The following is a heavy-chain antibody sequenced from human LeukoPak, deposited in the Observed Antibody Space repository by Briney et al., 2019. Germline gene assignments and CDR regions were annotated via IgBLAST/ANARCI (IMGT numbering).Heavy chain of an antibody. CDR1: GFTFSSYA. D-gene: IGHD3-22*01. V-gene: IGHV3-23*01. Sequence: GGSLRLSCAASGFTFSSYAMSWVRQAPGKGLEWVSAISGSGGSTYYADSVKGRFTISRDNSKNTLYLQMNSLRAEDTAVYCCAKLGYYDSSGYYHSLIFDYWGQGTLVTVSS. CDR2: ISGSGGST. CDR3: AKLGYYDSSGYYHSLIFDY. J-gene: IGHJ4*02.